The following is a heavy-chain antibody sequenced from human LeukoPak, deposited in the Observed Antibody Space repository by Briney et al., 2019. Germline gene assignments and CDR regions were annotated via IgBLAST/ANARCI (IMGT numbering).Heavy chain of an antibody. CDR3: ARVSSSWTTFDH. D-gene: IGHD6-13*01. CDR1: GFTFDDCG. CDR2: INWNGGST. Sequence: GGSLRLSCAASGFTFDDCGMSWVRQAPGKGLEWVSGINWNGGSTGYADSVKGRFTISRDNAKNSLYVQMNSLRAEDTALYHCARVSSSWTTFDHWGQGTLVTVSS. V-gene: IGHV3-20*01. J-gene: IGHJ4*02.